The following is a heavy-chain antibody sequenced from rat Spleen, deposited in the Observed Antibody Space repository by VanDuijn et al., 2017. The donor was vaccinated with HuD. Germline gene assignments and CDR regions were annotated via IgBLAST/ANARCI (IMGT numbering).Heavy chain of an antibody. D-gene: IGHD1-9*01. Sequence: EVQLQESGPGLVKPSQSLSLTCSVTGYSITSGYGWNWIRKFPGNKLEWMGYIDSAGSTNYNPSLQSRLSITSDTSKNQFFLQVNSVTTEDTATYYCARTYYGYSYSDYWGQGVMVTVSS. CDR3: ARTYYGYSYSDY. CDR2: IDSAGST. V-gene: IGHV3-3*01. CDR1: GYSITSGYG. J-gene: IGHJ2*01.